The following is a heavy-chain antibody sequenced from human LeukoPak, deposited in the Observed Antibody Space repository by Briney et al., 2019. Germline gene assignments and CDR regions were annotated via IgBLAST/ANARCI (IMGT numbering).Heavy chain of an antibody. CDR2: IITIFGTA. D-gene: IGHD3-22*01. CDR1: GGTFSSYA. V-gene: IGHV1-69*05. Sequence: SVKVSCKASGGTFSSYAISWVRQAPGQGLEWMGGIITIFGTANYAQKFQGRVTITTDESTSTAYMELSSLRSEDTAVYYCARGIVLRNYYYDSSGQTSLDYWGQGTLVTVSS. J-gene: IGHJ4*02. CDR3: ARGIVLRNYYYDSSGQTSLDY.